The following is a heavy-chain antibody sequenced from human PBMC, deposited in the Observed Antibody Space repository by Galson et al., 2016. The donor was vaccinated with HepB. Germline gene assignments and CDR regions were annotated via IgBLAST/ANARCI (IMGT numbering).Heavy chain of an antibody. CDR1: GYPFSSFT. V-gene: IGHV1-3*01. Sequence: SVKVSCKASGYPFSSFTMHWVRQAPGQRLEWMGWINPGNGQTKYSQQFQARVTFSSDTSTSTAYMELSSLRSEDTAVYYCARTLGVAVGGEDYWGQGTLVTVSS. CDR3: ARTLGVAVGGEDY. D-gene: IGHD6-19*01. J-gene: IGHJ4*02. CDR2: INPGNGQT.